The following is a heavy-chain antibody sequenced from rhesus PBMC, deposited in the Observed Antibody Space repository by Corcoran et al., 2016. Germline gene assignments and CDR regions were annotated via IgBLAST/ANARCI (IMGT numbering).Heavy chain of an antibody. CDR1: GGSISDDYY. CDR2: IYGGGGGT. Sequence: QVQLQESGPGLVKPSETLSLTCAVSGGSISDDYYWSWLRHPPGKGLEWIGYIYGGGGGTHYNPSIKTRVNNSIDPSKNQFSLKLSAVTAADTAVYYCALAGTGNRFDVWGPGVLVTVSS. J-gene: IGHJ5-1*01. D-gene: IGHD1-20*01. CDR3: ALAGTGNRFDV. V-gene: IGHV4-106*01.